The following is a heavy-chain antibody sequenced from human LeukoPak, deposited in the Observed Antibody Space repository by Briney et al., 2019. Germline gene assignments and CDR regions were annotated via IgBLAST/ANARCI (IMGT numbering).Heavy chain of an antibody. J-gene: IGHJ4*02. CDR3: ARQLGYCSSTSCYADKVDY. D-gene: IGHD2-2*01. CDR1: GGSISSSSYY. CDR2: IYYSGST. V-gene: IGHV4-39*01. Sequence: SETLSLTCTVSGGSISSSSYYWGWIRQPPGKGLEWIGSIYYSGSTYYNPSLKSRVTISVDTSKNQFPLKLSSVTAADTAVYYCARQLGYCSSTSCYADKVDYWGQGTLVTVSS.